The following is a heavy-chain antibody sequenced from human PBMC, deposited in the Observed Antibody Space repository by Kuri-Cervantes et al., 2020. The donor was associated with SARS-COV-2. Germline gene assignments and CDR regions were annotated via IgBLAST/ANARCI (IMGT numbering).Heavy chain of an antibody. CDR2: ISSSSSYT. V-gene: IGHV3-11*06. D-gene: IGHD3-3*01. CDR1: GFSFKDYY. J-gene: IGHJ6*02. CDR3: ARDVVDIYDFWSGYYTGYYYYGMDV. Sequence: GESLKISCAASGFSFKDYYMSWIRQAPGKGLEWVSYISSSSSYTNYADSVKGRFTISRDNAKNSLYLQMNSLRAEDTAVYYCARDVVDIYDFWSGYYTGYYYYGMDVWGQGTTVTVSS.